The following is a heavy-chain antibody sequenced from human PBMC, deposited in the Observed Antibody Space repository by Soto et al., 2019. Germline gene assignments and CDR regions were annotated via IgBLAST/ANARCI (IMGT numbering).Heavy chain of an antibody. D-gene: IGHD2-2*01. V-gene: IGHV1-3*01. CDR3: ARDLGYCSSTSCYDYYYYYMDV. CDR1: GYTFTDYT. Sequence: VKVSCKASGYTFTDYTMHWVRQAPGQRLEWMGWINAVNGNTKYSQKFQGRVTITRDTSASTAYMELSSLRSEDTAVYYCARDLGYCSSTSCYDYYYYYMDVWGKGTTVTVSS. CDR2: INAVNGNT. J-gene: IGHJ6*03.